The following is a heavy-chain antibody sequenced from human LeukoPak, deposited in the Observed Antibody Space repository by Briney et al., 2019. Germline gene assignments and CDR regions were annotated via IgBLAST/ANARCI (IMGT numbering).Heavy chain of an antibody. J-gene: IGHJ5*02. D-gene: IGHD3-10*01. V-gene: IGHV5-51*01. CDR2: IYPGDSDT. CDR3: ARQRFTMRAYAGNWFDP. CDR1: GYTFTTYW. Sequence: GESLKISCKGSGYTFTTYWIGWVRQMPGKGLEWMGIIYPGDSDTTYSPSFQGQVTISADKSISTAYLQWSSLKASDTAMYYCARQRFTMRAYAGNWFDPWGQGTLVTVSS.